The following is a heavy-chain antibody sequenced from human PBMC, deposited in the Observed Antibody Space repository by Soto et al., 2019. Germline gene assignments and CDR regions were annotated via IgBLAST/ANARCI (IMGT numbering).Heavy chain of an antibody. V-gene: IGHV3-9*01. CDR2: ISWNIGSI. D-gene: IGHD6-6*01. CDR3: AKDQRNGIAARLAAFDI. J-gene: IGHJ3*02. CDR1: GFTFDDYA. Sequence: PGGSLRLSCVASGFTFDDYAMHWVRQAPGKGLEWVSGISWNIGSIGYADSVKGRFTISRDNAKNSLYLQMNSLRAEDTALYYCAKDQRNGIAARLAAFDIWGQGTLVTVSS.